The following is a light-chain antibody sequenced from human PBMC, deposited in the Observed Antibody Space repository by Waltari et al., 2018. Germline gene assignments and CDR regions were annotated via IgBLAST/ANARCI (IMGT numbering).Light chain of an antibody. J-gene: IGLJ2*01. Sequence: QSALTQPASVSGSPGQSITISCTGTSSDVGNYKRVSWYQQHPGKAPKLMVYAGSKRPAGVSDSFSGSKSGDMASLTISGLQPEDEAEYFCSSYAGSSKGVFGGGTKVTVL. CDR2: AGS. CDR3: SSYAGSSKGV. CDR1: SSDVGNYKR. V-gene: IGLV2-23*01.